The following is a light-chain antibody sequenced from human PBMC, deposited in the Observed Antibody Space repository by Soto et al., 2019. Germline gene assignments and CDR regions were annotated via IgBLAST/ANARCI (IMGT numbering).Light chain of an antibody. CDR3: SPYTTRSPLI. CDR1: SSDVGRYKL. Sequence: QSALTQPASVSGSPGQSITISCTGTSSDVGRYKLDSWYQQHPGKAPKLMIYDVSNRPSGVSNRFSGSKSGNTTSLTISGLQAEDEADFYCSPYTTRSPLIFGGGTKLTVL. J-gene: IGLJ2*01. CDR2: DVS. V-gene: IGLV2-14*03.